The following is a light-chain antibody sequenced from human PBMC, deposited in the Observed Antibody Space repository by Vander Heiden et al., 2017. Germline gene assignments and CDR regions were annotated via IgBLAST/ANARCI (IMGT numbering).Light chain of an antibody. CDR1: QSLLHSNGYNY. Sequence: DIVMTQSPLSLPVTPGEPASISCTSSQSLLHSNGYNYFDWYLQKSRQSPQLLIYLGSNRASGVPDRFSGSGSGTDFTLKISRVDAEDVGVYYCMQALQTPWTFGQGTKVEIK. V-gene: IGKV2-28*01. CDR2: LGS. CDR3: MQALQTPWT. J-gene: IGKJ1*01.